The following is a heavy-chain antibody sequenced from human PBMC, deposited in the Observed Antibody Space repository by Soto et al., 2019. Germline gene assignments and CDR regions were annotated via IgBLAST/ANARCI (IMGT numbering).Heavy chain of an antibody. V-gene: IGHV4-28*01. Sequence: SETLSLTCDVSGFSIGSNNWWGWIRQPPGKGLEWIGNIYYSGTTQFNPSLKSRVTMSIDGAGNQFSLRLSSVTAADTAVYYCARKERKPAAIWNWGQGTLVTVSS. CDR1: GFSIGSNNW. CDR2: IYYSGTT. J-gene: IGHJ4*02. CDR3: ARKERKPAAIWN. D-gene: IGHD2-2*01.